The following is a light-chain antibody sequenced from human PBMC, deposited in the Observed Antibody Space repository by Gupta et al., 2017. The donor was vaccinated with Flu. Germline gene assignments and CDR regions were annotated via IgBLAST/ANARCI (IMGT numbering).Light chain of an antibody. Sequence: DIQMPHSPSSVSVSVGDRVTITCRASQGISSYLAWYQQKPGKGPKLLIYSASRVQSGVPSRFSGSGSGTDFTLSIRSRQPEDFANYYCHQANSCPFAFGHGTNVDIK. CDR3: HQANSCPFA. J-gene: IGKJ3*01. V-gene: IGKV1-12*02. CDR2: SAS. CDR1: QGISSY.